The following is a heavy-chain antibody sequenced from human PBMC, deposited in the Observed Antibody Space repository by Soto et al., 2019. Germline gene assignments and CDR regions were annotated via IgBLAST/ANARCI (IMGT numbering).Heavy chain of an antibody. CDR3: AHSRRRASRRGGNCYHFDS. D-gene: IGHD2-15*01. CDR2: VYWDDDK. Sequence: QITLKESGPSLVKPTQTLTLTCSCSGFSISADGVGVGWIRQPPGKALEWLAIVYWDDDKRYSPSLKSRLTTTKDTSRNQVVLTMTNVDHVDTGTYFCAHSRRRASRRGGNCYHFDSWGQGTLVTVSS. J-gene: IGHJ4*02. V-gene: IGHV2-5*02. CDR1: GFSISADGVG.